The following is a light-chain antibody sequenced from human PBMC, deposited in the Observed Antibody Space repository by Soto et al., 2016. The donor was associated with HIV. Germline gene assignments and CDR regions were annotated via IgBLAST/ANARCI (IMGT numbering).Light chain of an antibody. Sequence: AIQMTQFPSSLSAFVGDRVTITCRASQGIKNELAWYQQRPGKAPKLLIYSTSSLGSEVPSRFSGSASGTDFTLTISSLQPEDSASYFCLQDYSYPXTFGRGPNWRSN. J-gene: IGKJ2*01. V-gene: IGKV1-6*01. CDR3: LQDYSYPXT. CDR1: QGIKNE. CDR2: STS.